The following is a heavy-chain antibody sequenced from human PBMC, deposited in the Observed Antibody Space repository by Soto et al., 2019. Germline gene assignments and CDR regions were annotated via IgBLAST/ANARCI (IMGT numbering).Heavy chain of an antibody. CDR1: GFALTTDRVG. Sequence: QITLKESGPTLVKPTQTLTLTCTFSGFALTTDRVGMGWIRQPPGEALEWLAVIYWDDSKTYRPSLESRLTITKDTSKNQVALTMTNMYSLDTATYYCAHAYVGRSLYWGQGTLVTVSS. CDR2: IYWDDSK. V-gene: IGHV2-5*02. J-gene: IGHJ4*02. CDR3: AHAYVGRSLY. D-gene: IGHD3-10*02.